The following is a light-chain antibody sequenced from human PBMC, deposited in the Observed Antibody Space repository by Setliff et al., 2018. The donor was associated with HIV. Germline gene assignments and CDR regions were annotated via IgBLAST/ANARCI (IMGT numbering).Light chain of an antibody. CDR3: SSFRARRSVV. CDR2: DVD. CDR1: SSDIGGYNY. V-gene: IGLV2-14*03. Sequence: SALTQPASVSASPGQSIAVSCTGTSSDIGGYNYVSWYQQHPGKAPKLIIYDVDNRPSGASSRISGSKSGDTASLTISGLQPEDEGDYFCSSFRARRSVVFGGGTKVTVL. J-gene: IGLJ2*01.